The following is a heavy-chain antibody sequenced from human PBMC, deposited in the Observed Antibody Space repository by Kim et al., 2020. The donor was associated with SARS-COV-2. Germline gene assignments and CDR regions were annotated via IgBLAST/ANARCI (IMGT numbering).Heavy chain of an antibody. CDR3: ARETTYYYGSGYIRGFDP. CDR1: GFTFSSYS. V-gene: IGHV3-21*01. J-gene: IGHJ5*02. CDR2: ISSSSSYI. D-gene: IGHD3-10*01. Sequence: GGSLRLSCAASGFTFSSYSMNWVRQAPGKGLEWVSPISSSSSYIYYADSVQGRFTISRDNAKNSLYLQMNSLRAEDTAVYYCARETTYYYGSGYIRGFDPWGQRTLVTVSS.